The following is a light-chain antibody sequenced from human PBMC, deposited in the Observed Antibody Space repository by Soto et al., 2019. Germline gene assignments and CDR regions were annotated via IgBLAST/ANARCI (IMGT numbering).Light chain of an antibody. CDR1: QSVSNNY. CDR3: QQYGSSGT. Sequence: EIVLTQSPGTLSLSPGERATLSCRASQSVSNNYLAWYQQKPRQPPRLLIYGASNRATGIPDRFSGSGSGTDFTLTISRLEPEDFAVYYCQQYGSSGTFGQGTKVDI. J-gene: IGKJ1*01. CDR2: GAS. V-gene: IGKV3-20*01.